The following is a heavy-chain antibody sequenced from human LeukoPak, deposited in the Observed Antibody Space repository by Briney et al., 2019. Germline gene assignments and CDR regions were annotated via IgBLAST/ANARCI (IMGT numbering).Heavy chain of an antibody. D-gene: IGHD3-3*01. V-gene: IGHV4-39*01. CDR2: IYCSGST. CDR3: ARHYRQYDFWSGYSFTDVDY. CDR1: GGSISNSSYY. J-gene: IGHJ4*02. Sequence: SETLSLTCTVSGGSISNSSYYWGWIRQPPGKGLEWIGSIYCSGSTYYNPSLKSRVTISVDTSKNQFSLKLSSVTAADTAVYYCARHYRQYDFWSGYSFTDVDYWGQGTLVTVSS.